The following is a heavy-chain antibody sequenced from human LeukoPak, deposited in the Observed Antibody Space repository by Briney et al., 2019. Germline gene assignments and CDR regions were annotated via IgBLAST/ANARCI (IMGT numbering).Heavy chain of an antibody. D-gene: IGHD6-13*01. Sequence: GGSLTLSCAVSGFTFSDHYMDWVRHAPGKGQGWVGRIRNKGKSYSTEYAASVKGRFTISRDDSKNSLYLQMNSLKTEDTAVYYCTRDLVSTWYVYWGQGTLVT. CDR3: TRDLVSTWYVY. V-gene: IGHV3-72*01. J-gene: IGHJ4*02. CDR1: GFTFSDHY. CDR2: IRNKGKSYST.